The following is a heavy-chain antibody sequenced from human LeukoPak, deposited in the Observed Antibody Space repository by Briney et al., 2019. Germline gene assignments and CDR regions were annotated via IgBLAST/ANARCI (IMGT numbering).Heavy chain of an antibody. V-gene: IGHV1-2*02. D-gene: IGHD3-22*01. CDR2: INPNSGGT. J-gene: IGHJ6*02. CDR1: GYTFTGYY. CDR3: ARVPREGVVIPYGMDV. Sequence: ASVKVSCKASGYTFTGYYMHWVRQAPGQGLEWMGWINPNSGGTNYAQKFQGRVTMTRDTSISTAYRELSRLRSDDTAVYYCARVPREGVVIPYGMDVWGQGTTVTVSS.